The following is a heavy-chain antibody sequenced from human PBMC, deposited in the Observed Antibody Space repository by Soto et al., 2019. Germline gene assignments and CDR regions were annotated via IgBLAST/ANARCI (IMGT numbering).Heavy chain of an antibody. Sequence: GGSLRLSCAASGFTFSSYSMNWVRQAPGKGLEWVSYISSSSSTIYYADSVKGRFTISRDNAKNSLYLQMNSLRAEDTAVYYCARATVYYDILTGYEARGAFDIWGQGTMVTVSS. J-gene: IGHJ3*02. CDR2: ISSSSSTI. D-gene: IGHD3-9*01. V-gene: IGHV3-48*01. CDR3: ARATVYYDILTGYEARGAFDI. CDR1: GFTFSSYS.